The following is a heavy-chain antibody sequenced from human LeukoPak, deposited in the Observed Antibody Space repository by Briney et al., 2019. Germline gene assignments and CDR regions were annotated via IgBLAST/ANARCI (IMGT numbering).Heavy chain of an antibody. Sequence: SETLSLTCTVSGGSISSGSYYWAWIRQPPGKGLEWIASIYYSGSTYYNPSLKSRVTISVDTSRNQFSLKLSSVTAADTAVYYCASLAVAGLSEGYWGQGTLVIVSS. V-gene: IGHV4-39*01. CDR2: IYYSGST. D-gene: IGHD6-19*01. CDR1: GGSISSGSYY. J-gene: IGHJ4*02. CDR3: ASLAVAGLSEGY.